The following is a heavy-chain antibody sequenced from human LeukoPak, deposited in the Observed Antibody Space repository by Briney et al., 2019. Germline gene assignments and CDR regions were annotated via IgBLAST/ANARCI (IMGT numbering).Heavy chain of an antibody. CDR2: IYYSGST. V-gene: IGHV4-31*03. CDR1: SGSISSGGYY. Sequence: SETLSLTCTVSSGSISSGGYYWSWIRQHPGKGLEWIGYIYYSGSTYYNPSLKSRVTISVDTSKNQFSLKLSSVTAADTAVYYCASRYCSGGSCGGLDWGQGTLVTVSS. CDR3: ASRYCSGGSCGGLD. D-gene: IGHD2-15*01. J-gene: IGHJ4*02.